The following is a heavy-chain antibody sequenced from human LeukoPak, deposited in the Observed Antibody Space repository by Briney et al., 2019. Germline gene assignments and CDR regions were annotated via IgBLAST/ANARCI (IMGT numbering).Heavy chain of an antibody. J-gene: IGHJ4*02. CDR1: GYTFTSYY. Sequence: ASVKVSCKASGYTFTSYYMHWVRQAPGQGLEWMGIINPSGGSTSYAQKFQGRVTMTRDMSTSTVYMELSSLRSEDTAVYYCARDESATFYYASGIGWGQGTLVTVSS. CDR2: INPSGGST. CDR3: ARDESATFYYASGIG. D-gene: IGHD3-10*01. V-gene: IGHV1-46*01.